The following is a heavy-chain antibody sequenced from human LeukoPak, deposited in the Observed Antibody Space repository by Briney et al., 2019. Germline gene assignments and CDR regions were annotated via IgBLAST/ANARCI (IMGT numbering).Heavy chain of an antibody. Sequence: GGSLRLSCAASGFTFTTYWMTWVRQAPGKGLEWVANINQDGTEKYYVDSVKGRFTISRDNAKNSLYLQMNSLRAEDTAVYYCARGTVGTPCDYWGQGTLVTVSS. D-gene: IGHD1-26*01. J-gene: IGHJ4*02. CDR3: ARGTVGTPCDY. V-gene: IGHV3-7*01. CDR1: GFTFTTYW. CDR2: INQDGTEK.